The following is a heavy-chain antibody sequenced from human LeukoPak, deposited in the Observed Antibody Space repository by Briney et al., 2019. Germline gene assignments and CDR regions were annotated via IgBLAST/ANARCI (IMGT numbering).Heavy chain of an antibody. J-gene: IGHJ4*02. CDR3: ARDEIGYFDY. D-gene: IGHD2-21*01. Sequence: SETLSLTCTVSGGSISSYYWSWIRQPPARGLEWIGYIYYSGSTNYNPSLKSRVTISVDTSRNQFSLKLSSVTAADTAVYYCARDEIGYFDYWGQGTLVTVSS. CDR1: GGSISSYY. V-gene: IGHV4-59*01. CDR2: IYYSGST.